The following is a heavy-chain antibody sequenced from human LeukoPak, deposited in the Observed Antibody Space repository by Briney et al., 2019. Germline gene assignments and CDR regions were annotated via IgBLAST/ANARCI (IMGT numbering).Heavy chain of an antibody. CDR1: GFTFSSYA. D-gene: IGHD3-3*01. J-gene: IGHJ6*02. CDR2: ISYDGSNK. V-gene: IGHV3-30-3*01. Sequence: GRSLRLSCAASGFTFSSYAMHWVRQAPGKGLEWVAVISYDGSNKYYADSVKGRFTISRDNSKNTLYVQMNSLRAEDTAVYYCARGGDYDFWSGCMDVWGQGTTVTVSS. CDR3: ARGGDYDFWSGCMDV.